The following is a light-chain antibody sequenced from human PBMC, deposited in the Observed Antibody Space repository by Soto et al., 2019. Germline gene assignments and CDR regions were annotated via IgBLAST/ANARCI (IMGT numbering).Light chain of an antibody. Sequence: DIQLAQSPSTLSASVGDRITITCRATQSINWLAWYQQKPGKAPKLLIFEASRLESGVPSRCSGSGSGTEFTLTISSLQPDDFGTYYCQHYDTYSPMWTFGQGTKVDVK. V-gene: IGKV1-5*03. CDR3: QHYDTYSPMWT. CDR2: EAS. CDR1: QSINW. J-gene: IGKJ1*01.